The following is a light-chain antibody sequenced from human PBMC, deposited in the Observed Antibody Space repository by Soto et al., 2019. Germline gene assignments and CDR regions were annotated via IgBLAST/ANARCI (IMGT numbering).Light chain of an antibody. CDR2: SAS. CDR1: QTVTGNY. CDR3: QQYSASPRT. J-gene: IGKJ4*01. V-gene: IGKV3-20*01. Sequence: EIVLTHSPCTLSLSPLYGATLSFMSSQTVTGNYLAWYHQKPGQAPRLLIHSASSSATGIPDRSSASGTGTDFTLTISRLEPEDFAVYYCQQYSASPRTFGGGTKV.